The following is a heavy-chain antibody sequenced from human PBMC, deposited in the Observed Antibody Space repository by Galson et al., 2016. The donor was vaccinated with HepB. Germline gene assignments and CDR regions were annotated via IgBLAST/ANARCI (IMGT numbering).Heavy chain of an antibody. D-gene: IGHD4-23*01. CDR3: VRDHSVVPTTAYNWFDP. J-gene: IGHJ5*02. CDR2: INSDGTIS. V-gene: IGHV3-74*01. Sequence: LRLSCAASGFAFSSHWMHWVRQAPGKGLMWVARINSDGTISNYADSVKGRFTISRDNAKNTLCLQMNSLRAEDTAVYFCVRDHSVVPTTAYNWFDPWGRGTLVTVSS. CDR1: GFAFSSHW.